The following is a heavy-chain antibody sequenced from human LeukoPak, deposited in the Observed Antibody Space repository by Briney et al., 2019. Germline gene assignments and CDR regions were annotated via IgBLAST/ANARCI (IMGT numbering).Heavy chain of an antibody. J-gene: IGHJ4*02. D-gene: IGHD3-22*01. CDR1: GGTFTSYD. Sequence: ASVKVSCKASGGTFTSYDINWVRQATGQGLEWMGWMNPNSGNTGYAQKFQGRVTITRNTSISTAYMELSSLRSEDTAVYYCARTRGWRWLFPLDYWGQGTLVTVSS. V-gene: IGHV1-8*03. CDR3: ARTRGWRWLFPLDY. CDR2: MNPNSGNT.